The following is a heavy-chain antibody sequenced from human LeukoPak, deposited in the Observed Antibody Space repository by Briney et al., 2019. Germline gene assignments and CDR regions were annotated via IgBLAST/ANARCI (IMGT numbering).Heavy chain of an antibody. Sequence: SETLSLTCTVSGGSISSYYWSWIRPPDGKGMEWIGRIYTSGSTNYSPSLKSRVTMSVDTSKNQFSLKLSSVTAADTAVYYCARGDSSSWYNPINWFDPWGQGTLVTVSS. CDR2: IYTSGST. J-gene: IGHJ5*02. D-gene: IGHD6-13*01. V-gene: IGHV4-4*07. CDR3: ARGDSSSWYNPINWFDP. CDR1: GGSISSYY.